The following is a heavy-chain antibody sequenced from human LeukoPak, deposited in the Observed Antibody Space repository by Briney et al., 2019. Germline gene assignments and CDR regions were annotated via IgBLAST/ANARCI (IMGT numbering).Heavy chain of an antibody. J-gene: IGHJ3*02. CDR3: AAVVKSSWSFDAFDI. D-gene: IGHD6-13*01. Sequence: ASVKVSCKASGFTFTSSAMQWVRQARGQRLEWIGWIVVGSGNTNYEQKFQESVTITRDMSTSTAYMELSSLRSEDKAVYYCAAVVKSSWSFDAFDIWGQGTMVTVSS. CDR2: IVVGSGNT. CDR1: GFTFTSSA. V-gene: IGHV1-58*02.